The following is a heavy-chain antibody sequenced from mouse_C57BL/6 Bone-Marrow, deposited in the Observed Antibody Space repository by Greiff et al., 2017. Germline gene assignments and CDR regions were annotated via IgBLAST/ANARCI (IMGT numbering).Heavy chain of an antibody. V-gene: IGHV1-55*01. CDR1: GYTFTSYW. CDR3: ERRGDPNAMDY. Sequence: QVQLQQPGAELVKPGASVKMSCKASGYTFTSYWITWVKQRPGQGLEWIGEIYPGSGSTNYNEKFKSKATLTVDTSSSTAYMQLSSLTSEDSAVXYCERRGDPNAMDYWGQGTSVTVSS. CDR2: IYPGSGST. J-gene: IGHJ4*01.